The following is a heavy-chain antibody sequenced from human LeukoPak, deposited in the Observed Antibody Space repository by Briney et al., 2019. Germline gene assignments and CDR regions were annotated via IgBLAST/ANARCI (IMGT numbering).Heavy chain of an antibody. CDR2: IYYSART. V-gene: IGHV4-30-4*01. D-gene: IGHD3-3*01. Sequence: SETLSLACTVSGGSISSGDYYWSWTRQPPGKGLEWIGYIYYSARTYYNPTLKSRVTISVDTSKNQFSLKLSSVTAADTAVYYCATYQHHLEWLGGSDFDYWGQGTLVTVSS. CDR3: ATYQHHLEWLGGSDFDY. CDR1: GGSISSGDYY. J-gene: IGHJ4*02.